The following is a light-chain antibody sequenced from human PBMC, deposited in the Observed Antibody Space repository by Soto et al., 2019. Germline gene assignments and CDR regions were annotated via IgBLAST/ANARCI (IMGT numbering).Light chain of an antibody. CDR2: EDS. Sequence: QSALTQPASVSGSPGQSITISCSGASGDVGSYNPVSWYQQHPGKAPKLTIYEDSKRPSGVSNRFSGSKSGNTASLTISGLQAADEADYYCCSYAGSTTVVFGGGTKVTVL. J-gene: IGLJ2*01. CDR1: SGDVGSYNP. CDR3: CSYAGSTTVV. V-gene: IGLV2-23*01.